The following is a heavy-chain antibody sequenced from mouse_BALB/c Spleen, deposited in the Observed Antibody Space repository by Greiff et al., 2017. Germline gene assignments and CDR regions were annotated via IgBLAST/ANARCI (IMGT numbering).Heavy chain of an antibody. Sequence: VQGVESGPGLVAPSQSLSITCTVSGFSLTSYGVHWVRQPPGKGLEWLGVIWAGGSTNYNSALMSRLSISKDNSKSQVFLKMNSLQTDDTAMYYCARDGNDYDEGFAYWGQGTLVTVSA. CDR1: GFSLTSYG. D-gene: IGHD2-4*01. CDR3: ARDGNDYDEGFAY. V-gene: IGHV2-9*02. CDR2: IWAGGST. J-gene: IGHJ3*01.